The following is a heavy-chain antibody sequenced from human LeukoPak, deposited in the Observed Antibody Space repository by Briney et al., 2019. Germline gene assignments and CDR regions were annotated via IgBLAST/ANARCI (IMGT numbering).Heavy chain of an antibody. CDR3: ARGRIASRPGD. V-gene: IGHV4-39*02. CDR2: LSYSGST. J-gene: IGHJ4*02. CDR1: GDSISSSSYY. D-gene: IGHD6-6*01. Sequence: PSETLSLTCTDSGDSISSSSYYWGWIRQPRRKGLEWIGSLSYSGSTYYNPSLKSRVTISVDASKNQFSLRLSSVTAADTAVYYCARGRIASRPGDWGQGTLVTVSS.